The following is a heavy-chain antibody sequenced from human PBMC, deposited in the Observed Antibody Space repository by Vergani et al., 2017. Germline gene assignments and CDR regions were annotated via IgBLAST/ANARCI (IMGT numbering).Heavy chain of an antibody. Sequence: VQMVESGGGVVQPGRSLRLSCAVSGFRFSDYGMHWVRQAPGKGLEWVANIKQDGSEKYYVDSVKGRFTISRDNAKNSLYLQMNSLRAEDTAVYYCARDRDTHYDFWSGYYSGYFDYWGQGTLVTVSS. CDR2: IKQDGSEK. CDR3: ARDRDTHYDFWSGYYSGYFDY. V-gene: IGHV3-7*01. D-gene: IGHD3-3*01. CDR1: GFRFSDYG. J-gene: IGHJ4*02.